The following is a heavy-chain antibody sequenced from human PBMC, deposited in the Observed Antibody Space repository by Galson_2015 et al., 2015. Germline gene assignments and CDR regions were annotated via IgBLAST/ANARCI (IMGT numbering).Heavy chain of an antibody. CDR2: ISSSSSYI. V-gene: IGHV3-21*01. CDR1: GFTFSSYS. Sequence: SLRLSCAASGFTFSSYSVNWVRQAPGKGLEWVSSISSSSSYIYYADSVRGRFTISRDNAKNSLYLQMNSLRAEDTAVYYCARESDGASGIDYWGQGTLVTVSS. CDR3: ARESDGASGIDY. D-gene: IGHD3-10*01. J-gene: IGHJ4*02.